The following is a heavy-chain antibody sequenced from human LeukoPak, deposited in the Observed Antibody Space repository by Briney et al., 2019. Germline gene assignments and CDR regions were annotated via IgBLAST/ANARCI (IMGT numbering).Heavy chain of an antibody. Sequence: SETLSLTCTVSGYSITSAYYWGWIRQPPGKGLEWIGSFFLKGSTYYNPSLKSRVTMSVDTSKNQFSLNLNSVTAADTAVYYCARDVVAAAGSWDYWGQGTLVTVSS. CDR2: FFLKGST. V-gene: IGHV4-38-2*02. D-gene: IGHD6-13*01. CDR3: ARDVVAAAGSWDY. CDR1: GYSITSAYY. J-gene: IGHJ4*02.